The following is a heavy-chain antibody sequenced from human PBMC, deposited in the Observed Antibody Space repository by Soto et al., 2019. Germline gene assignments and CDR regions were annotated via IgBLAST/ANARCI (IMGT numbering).Heavy chain of an antibody. Sequence: SETLSLTCTVSGGSISGYYLSWIRQPPGKGLEWIGYIYYSGSTNYNPSLKSRVTISVDTSKNQFSLKLSSVTAADTAVYYCARTYSNYAYYYYYMDFWGKGTTVTVSS. CDR2: IYYSGST. V-gene: IGHV4-59*08. D-gene: IGHD4-4*01. CDR3: ARTYSNYAYYYYYMDF. CDR1: GGSISGYY. J-gene: IGHJ6*03.